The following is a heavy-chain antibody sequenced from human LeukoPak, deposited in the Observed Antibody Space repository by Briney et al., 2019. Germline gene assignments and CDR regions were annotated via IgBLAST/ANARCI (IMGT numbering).Heavy chain of an antibody. CDR1: GGSFSGYY. CDR3: ARGRRGNFDY. V-gene: IGHV4-34*01. CDR2: INHSGST. Sequence: PSETLSLTCAVYGGSFSGYYWSWIRQPPEKGLEWIGEINHSGSTNYNPSLKSRVTISVDTSKDQFSLKLSSVTAADTAVYYCARGRRGNFDYWGQGTLVTVSS. J-gene: IGHJ4*02. D-gene: IGHD3-16*01.